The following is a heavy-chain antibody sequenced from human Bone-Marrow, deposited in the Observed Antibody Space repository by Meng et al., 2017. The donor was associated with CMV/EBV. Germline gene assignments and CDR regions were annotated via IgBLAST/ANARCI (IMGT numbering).Heavy chain of an antibody. CDR2: IYYSGST. CDR3: ARIVGATLHYYYGMDV. D-gene: IGHD1-26*01. V-gene: IGHV4-39*07. J-gene: IGHJ6*02. Sequence: GSLRLSCTVSGGSISSSSYYWGWIRQPPGKGLEWIGSIYYSGSTYYNPSLKSRVTISVDTSKNQFSLKLSSVTAADTAVYYCARIVGATLHYYYGMDVWGQGTTVTVSS. CDR1: GGSISSSSYY.